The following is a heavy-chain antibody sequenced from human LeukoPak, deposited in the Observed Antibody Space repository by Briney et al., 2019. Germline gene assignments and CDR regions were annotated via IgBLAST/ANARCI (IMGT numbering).Heavy chain of an antibody. CDR1: GYTFTSYG. CDR3: ARDSHDILTGMNWFDP. Sequence: ASVKVSCKASGYTFTSYGISWVRQAPGQGLEWMGWISAYNGNTNYAQKLQGRVTMTTDTSTSTAYMELRSLRSDDTAVYYCARDSHDILTGMNWFDPWGQGTLVTVSP. D-gene: IGHD3-9*01. J-gene: IGHJ5*02. V-gene: IGHV1-18*01. CDR2: ISAYNGNT.